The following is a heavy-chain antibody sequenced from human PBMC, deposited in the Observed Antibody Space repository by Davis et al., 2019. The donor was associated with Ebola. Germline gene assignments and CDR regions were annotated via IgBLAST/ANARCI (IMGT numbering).Heavy chain of an antibody. V-gene: IGHV3-11*01. CDR1: GFSPTEYY. CDR2: INSRSSDL. D-gene: IGHD4-17*01. Sequence: GGSLRLSCVASGFSPTEYYMSWIRQAPGKGLEWVASINSRSSDLDYADSVKGRFTISRDNAKNSLFLQISSLRAEDTAIYYCVRDRYGLFDYWGPGTLVTVSS. CDR3: VRDRYGLFDY. J-gene: IGHJ4*02.